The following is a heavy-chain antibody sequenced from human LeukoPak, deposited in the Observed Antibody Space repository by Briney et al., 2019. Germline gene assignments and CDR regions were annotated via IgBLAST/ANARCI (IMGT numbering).Heavy chain of an antibody. V-gene: IGHV3-23*01. CDR1: GFTFSSYA. J-gene: IGHJ4*02. CDR2: ISGSGGST. D-gene: IGHD2-2*01. CDR3: AKVGFTKGDIVVVPAAPFDY. Sequence: PGGSLRLSCAASGFTFSSYAMSWVRQAPGKGLGWVSAISGSGGSTYYADSVKGRFTISRDNSKNTLYLQMNSLRAEDTAVYYCAKVGFTKGDIVVVPAAPFDYWGQGTLVTVSS.